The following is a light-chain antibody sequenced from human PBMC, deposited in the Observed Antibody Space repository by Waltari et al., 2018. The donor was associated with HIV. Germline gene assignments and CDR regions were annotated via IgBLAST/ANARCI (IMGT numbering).Light chain of an antibody. CDR1: SDNVGNQG. Sequence: QAGLTQPPSVSKGLRQTATPTCTGNSDNVGNQGATWLQQHQGNPPKLLFYRDNKRPSGISERFSASRSGNTASLTITGLQPEDEADYICSAWDRSLSAVVFGGGTTLIVL. CDR2: RDN. CDR3: SAWDRSLSAVV. J-gene: IGLJ2*01. V-gene: IGLV10-54*04.